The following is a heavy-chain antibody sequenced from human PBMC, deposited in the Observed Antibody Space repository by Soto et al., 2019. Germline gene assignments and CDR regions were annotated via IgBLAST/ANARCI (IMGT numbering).Heavy chain of an antibody. V-gene: IGHV3-23*01. J-gene: IGHJ4*02. CDR1: GFTFSSYA. CDR2: ISGSGGST. D-gene: IGHD6-13*01. CDR3: AKDQEYSSSWYYPFDY. Sequence: EVQLLESGGGLVQPGGSLRLSCAASGFTFSSYAMSWVRQAPGKGLEWVSAISGSGGSTYYADSVKGRFTISRDNXKXXLYLQMNSLRAEDTAVYYCAKDQEYSSSWYYPFDYWGQGTLVTVSS.